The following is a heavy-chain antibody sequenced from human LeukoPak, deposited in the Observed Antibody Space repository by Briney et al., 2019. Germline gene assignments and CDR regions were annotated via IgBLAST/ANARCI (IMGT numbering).Heavy chain of an antibody. Sequence: PGGSLRLSCAASGFTFSSYAMHWVRQAPGKGLEWVAVISYDGSNKYYADSVKGRFTISRDNSKNTLYLQMNSLRAEDTAAYYCARPYRPGGAIDYWGQGTLVTVSS. CDR3: ARPYRPGGAIDY. J-gene: IGHJ4*02. V-gene: IGHV3-30-3*01. D-gene: IGHD2-8*02. CDR1: GFTFSSYA. CDR2: ISYDGSNK.